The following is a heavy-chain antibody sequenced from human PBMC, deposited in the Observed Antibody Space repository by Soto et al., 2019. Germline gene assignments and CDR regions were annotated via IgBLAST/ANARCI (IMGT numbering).Heavy chain of an antibody. CDR3: ARRRVRGGGPFDY. V-gene: IGHV3-48*01. J-gene: IGHJ4*02. CDR1: GFTFSSYS. Sequence: EVQLVESGGGLVQPGGSLRLSCAASGFTFSSYSMNWVRQAPGKGLEWVSYISSSSSTIYYADSVKGRFTISRDNAKNPFYLQMNSLRAEATAVYYCARRRVRGGGPFDYWGREPWSPSPQ. D-gene: IGHD3-10*01. CDR2: ISSSSSTI.